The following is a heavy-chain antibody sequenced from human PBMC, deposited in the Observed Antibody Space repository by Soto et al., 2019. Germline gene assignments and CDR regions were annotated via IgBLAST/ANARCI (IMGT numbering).Heavy chain of an antibody. CDR3: AVTGGSTDY. CDR2: IVVGSGNT. CDR1: GFTFTSSA. D-gene: IGHD3-16*01. V-gene: IGHV1-58*01. Sequence: QLQLVQSGPEVKKPGTSVKVSCKASGFTFTSSAVQWVRQARGQRIEWIGWIVVGSGNTNYEQKSQERVTTTRDMSTSTAYMELSSMRSEDTAVYYCAVTGGSTDYWGQGTLVTVSS. J-gene: IGHJ4*02.